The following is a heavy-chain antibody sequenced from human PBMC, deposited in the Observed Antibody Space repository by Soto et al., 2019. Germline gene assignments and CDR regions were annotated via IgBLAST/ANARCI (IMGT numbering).Heavy chain of an antibody. CDR1: GFTFSNAW. V-gene: IGHV3-15*01. CDR2: IKSKTDGGTT. J-gene: IGHJ6*02. CDR3: TTARYGYYYYYGMDV. Sequence: GGSLRLSCAASGFTFSNAWMSWVRQAPGKGLEWVGRIKSKTDGGTTDYAAPVKGRFTISRDDSKNTLYLQMNSLKTEDTAVYYCTTARYGYYYYYGMDVWGQGTTVTVSS. D-gene: IGHD2-15*01.